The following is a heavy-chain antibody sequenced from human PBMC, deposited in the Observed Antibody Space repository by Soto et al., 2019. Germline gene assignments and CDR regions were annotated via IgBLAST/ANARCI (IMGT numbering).Heavy chain of an antibody. D-gene: IGHD3-22*01. CDR2: ISAYNGNT. Sequence: QVQLVQSGAEVKKPGASVKVSCKASGYTFTSYGISWVRQAPGQGLEWMGWISAYNGNTNYAQKLQGRVTMTTDTSTSTAYMELRSRRSDDTAVYYCASGPPRDYYDSSGYYEDYWGQGTLVTVSS. CDR3: ASGPPRDYYDSSGYYEDY. CDR1: GYTFTSYG. J-gene: IGHJ4*02. V-gene: IGHV1-18*01.